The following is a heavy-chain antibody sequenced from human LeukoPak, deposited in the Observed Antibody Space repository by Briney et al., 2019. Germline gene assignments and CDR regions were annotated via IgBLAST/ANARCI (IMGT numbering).Heavy chain of an antibody. J-gene: IGHJ6*03. V-gene: IGHV4-30-4*08. CDR3: ARALRYSDFWSGYDEAPPHDYYYYYMDV. CDR2: IYYSGST. Sequence: PSETLSLTCTVSGGSISSGGYYWSWIRQPPGKGLEWIGYIYYSGSTYYNPSLKSRVTISVDTSKNQFSLKLSSVTAADTAVYYCARALRYSDFWSGYDEAPPHDYYYYYMDVWGKGTTVTVSS. CDR1: GGSISSGGYY. D-gene: IGHD3-3*01.